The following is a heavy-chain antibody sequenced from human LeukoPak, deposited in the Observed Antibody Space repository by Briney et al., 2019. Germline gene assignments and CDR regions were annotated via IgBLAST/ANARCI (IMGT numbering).Heavy chain of an antibody. CDR3: ARDGAVAGTGYWFDP. Sequence: PGGSLRLSCAASGFTFSSYSMNWVRQAPGKGLEWVSSISSSSSYIYYADSVKGRFTISRDNAKNSLYPQMNSLRAEDTAVYYCARDGAVAGTGYWFDPWGQGTLVTVSS. CDR1: GFTFSSYS. CDR2: ISSSSSYI. V-gene: IGHV3-21*01. D-gene: IGHD6-19*01. J-gene: IGHJ5*02.